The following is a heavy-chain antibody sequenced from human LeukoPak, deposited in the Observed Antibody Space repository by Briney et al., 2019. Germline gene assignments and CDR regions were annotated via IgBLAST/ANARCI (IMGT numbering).Heavy chain of an antibody. CDR3: ARNLSRDFDSGRFDY. J-gene: IGHJ4*02. V-gene: IGHV3-9*01. D-gene: IGHD3-22*01. CDR2: ISWDSGSI. CDR1: GFTFDDYA. Sequence: PGRSLRLFCAAAGFTFDDYAMHWVRQAAGEGLEWVSGISWDSGSIGYADSVKGRFTIFRGNAKNSLYLQMNSLRTEDTAFYYCARNLSRDFDSGRFDYWGQGTLVTVSS.